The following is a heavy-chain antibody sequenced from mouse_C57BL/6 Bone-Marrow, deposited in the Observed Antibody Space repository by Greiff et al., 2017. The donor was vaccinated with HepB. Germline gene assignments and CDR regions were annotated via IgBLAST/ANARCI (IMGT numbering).Heavy chain of an antibody. Sequence: QVHVKQSGAELARPGASVKLSCKASGYTFTSYGISWVKQRTGQGLEWIGEIYPRSGNTYYNEKFKGKATLTADKSSSTAYMELRSLTSEDSAVYFCAREGRQGGFDYWGQGTTLTVSS. D-gene: IGHD3-2*01. CDR1: GYTFTSYG. V-gene: IGHV1-81*01. CDR2: IYPRSGNT. CDR3: AREGRQGGFDY. J-gene: IGHJ2*01.